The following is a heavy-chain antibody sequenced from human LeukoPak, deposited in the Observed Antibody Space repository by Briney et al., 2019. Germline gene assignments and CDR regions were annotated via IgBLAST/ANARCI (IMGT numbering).Heavy chain of an antibody. CDR2: FDGNGPNT. V-gene: IGHV3-23*01. CDR1: GFTFYSYG. D-gene: IGHD2-8*02. CDR3: AKPRTTGLGWTQFDY. J-gene: IGHJ4*02. Sequence: GGSLRLSCAASGFTFYSYGMTWVRQAPGKGLEWVSGFDGNGPNTYYADSVKGRWTTSRDNSRNTLYLEMNSLRPEDTAIYYCAKPRTTGLGWTQFDYWGQGSLVTVSS.